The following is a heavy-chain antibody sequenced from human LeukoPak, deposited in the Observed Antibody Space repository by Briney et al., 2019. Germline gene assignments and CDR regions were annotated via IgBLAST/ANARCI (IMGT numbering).Heavy chain of an antibody. D-gene: IGHD6-19*01. Sequence: SETLSLTCTVSGGSINSYYWSWIRQPPGKGLEWIGYIYYSGYANYNPSLKSRVTISVDTSKNQFSLKLSSVTAADTAVYYCASSKTNGDSSGWYAWFDPWGQGTLVTVSS. CDR3: ASSKTNGDSSGWYAWFDP. J-gene: IGHJ5*02. V-gene: IGHV4-59*01. CDR1: GGSINSYY. CDR2: IYYSGYA.